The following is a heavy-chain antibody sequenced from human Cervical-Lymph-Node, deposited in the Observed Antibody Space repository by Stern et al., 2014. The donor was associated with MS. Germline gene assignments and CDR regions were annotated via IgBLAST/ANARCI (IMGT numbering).Heavy chain of an antibody. J-gene: IGHJ6*02. D-gene: IGHD1-26*01. CDR1: GLTFSSYG. CDR2: ISGSGADT. V-gene: IGHV3-23*04. CDR3: AKESGSYDYYYFGMDV. Sequence: EDQLVESGGGLVQPGGSLRLSCTASGLTFSSYGMSWVRQAPGKGLEWVSVISGSGADTYYGDSVKGRFTISRDNSKNTLYLRMNSLRAEDTAVYYCAKESGSYDYYYFGMDVWGQGTTVIVSS.